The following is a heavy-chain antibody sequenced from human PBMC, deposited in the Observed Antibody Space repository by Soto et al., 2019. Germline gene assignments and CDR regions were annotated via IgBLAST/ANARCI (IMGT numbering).Heavy chain of an antibody. CDR3: ARVHVAGRTYYFDY. J-gene: IGHJ4*02. Sequence: QVQLVQSGAEVKKPGSSVKVSCKASGGTFSSYAISWVRQAPGQGLEWMGGIIPIFGTANYAQKFQGRVTITADESTSTAYMGLSSLRSEDTAVYYCARVHVAGRTYYFDYWGQGTLVTVSS. CDR1: GGTFSSYA. CDR2: IIPIFGTA. D-gene: IGHD6-19*01. V-gene: IGHV1-69*12.